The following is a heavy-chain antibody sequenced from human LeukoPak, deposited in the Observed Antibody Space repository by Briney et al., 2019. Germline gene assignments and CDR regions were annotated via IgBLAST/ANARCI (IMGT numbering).Heavy chain of an antibody. CDR3: ASSVTMIVVAKRSIDAFDI. J-gene: IGHJ3*02. CDR1: GGSISSSSYY. V-gene: IGHV4-39*07. D-gene: IGHD3-22*01. CDR2: IYYSGST. Sequence: SETLSLTCTVSGGSISSSSYYWGWIRQPPGKGLEWIGSIYYSGSTYYKPSLKSRVTISIDTSKNQFSLKLSSVTAADTAVYYCASSVTMIVVAKRSIDAFDIWGQGTMVTVSS.